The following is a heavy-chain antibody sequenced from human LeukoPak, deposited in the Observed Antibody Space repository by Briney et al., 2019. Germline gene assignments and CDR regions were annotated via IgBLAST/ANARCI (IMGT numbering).Heavy chain of an antibody. J-gene: IGHJ4*02. Sequence: ASVKVSCKASGYTFTGYYMHWVRQATGQGLEWMGWMNPNSGNTGYAQKFQGRVTMTRNTSISTTYMELSSLRSEDTAVYYCAREEALGSGSFDYWGQGTLVTVSS. V-gene: IGHV1-8*02. CDR2: MNPNSGNT. D-gene: IGHD1-26*01. CDR1: GYTFTGYY. CDR3: AREEALGSGSFDY.